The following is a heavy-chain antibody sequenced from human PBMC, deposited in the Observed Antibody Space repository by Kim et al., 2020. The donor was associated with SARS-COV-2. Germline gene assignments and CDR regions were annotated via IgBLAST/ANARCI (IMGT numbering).Heavy chain of an antibody. J-gene: IGHJ6*02. D-gene: IGHD3-10*01. Sequence: SETLSLTCTVSGGSISSYYWSWIRQPPGKGLEWIGYIYYSGSTNYNPSLKSRVTISVDTSKNQFSLKLSSVTAADTAVYYCARGSGSFYYYYGMDVWGQGTTVTVSS. CDR2: IYYSGST. CDR3: ARGSGSFYYYYGMDV. V-gene: IGHV4-59*01. CDR1: GGSISSYY.